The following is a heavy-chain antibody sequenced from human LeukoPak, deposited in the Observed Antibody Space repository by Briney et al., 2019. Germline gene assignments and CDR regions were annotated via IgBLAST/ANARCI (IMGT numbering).Heavy chain of an antibody. D-gene: IGHD3-16*02. CDR2: IYYSGRT. CDR3: ARVNMITFGGVIVPYGYYFDY. Sequence: SETLSLTCTVSGGSISSGGYYWSWIRQHPGKGLVWFGYIYYSGRTYYNPSLKSRVTISVDTSKNQFSLKLSSVTAADTAVYYCARVNMITFGGVIVPYGYYFDYWGQGTLVTVSS. CDR1: GGSISSGGYY. V-gene: IGHV4-31*03. J-gene: IGHJ4*02.